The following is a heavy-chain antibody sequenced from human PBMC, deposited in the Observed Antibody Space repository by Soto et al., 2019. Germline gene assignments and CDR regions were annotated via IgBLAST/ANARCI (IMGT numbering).Heavy chain of an antibody. CDR3: ARHHLLYSYGFNENYYFYY. D-gene: IGHD5-18*01. CDR2: IYYSGST. V-gene: IGHV4-59*01. Sequence: PSETLSLTCTVSGGSISSDYWSWIRQPPGKGLEWIGYIYYSGSTNYNPSLKSRVTISVDTSKNQFSLKLSSVTAADTAVYYCARHHLLYSYGFNENYYFYYWGQVILVTVS. J-gene: IGHJ4*02. CDR1: GGSISSDY.